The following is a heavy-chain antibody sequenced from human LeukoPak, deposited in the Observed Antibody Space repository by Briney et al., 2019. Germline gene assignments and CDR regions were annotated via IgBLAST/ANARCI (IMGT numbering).Heavy chain of an antibody. CDR1: GGSTSTYY. CDR2: IHKSDST. CDR3: ARGDYYYGLDV. Sequence: SETLSLTCTVSGGSTSTYYRSWIRQPPGKGLEWIGCIHKSDSTRYNPSLENRVIISEDTSKNQFSLKLNSVTAADTAVYYCARGDYYYGLDVWGQGTTVTVSS. V-gene: IGHV4-59*01. J-gene: IGHJ6*02.